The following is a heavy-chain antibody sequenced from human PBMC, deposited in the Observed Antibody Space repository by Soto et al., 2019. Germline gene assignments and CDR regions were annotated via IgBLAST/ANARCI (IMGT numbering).Heavy chain of an antibody. CDR3: GLYDALFFDF. D-gene: IGHD2-8*01. CDR2: ITNSAYT. V-gene: IGHV3-21*01. CDR1: GFTFITFN. J-gene: IGHJ4*02. Sequence: GGSLRLSCAASGFTFITFNMNWVHQAPGKGLEWVSSITNSAYTSYADSVKGRFTISRDNAKNSLYLQMNSLRAEDTAVYYCGLYDALFFDFWGQGALVTVSS.